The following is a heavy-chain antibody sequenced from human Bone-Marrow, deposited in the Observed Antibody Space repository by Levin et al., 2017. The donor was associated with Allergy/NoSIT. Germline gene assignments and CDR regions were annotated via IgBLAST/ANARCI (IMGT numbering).Heavy chain of an antibody. D-gene: IGHD2-15*01. V-gene: IGHV3-23*01. CDR2: ISGSGGST. CDR3: AKDTVVVVAATPDY. Sequence: SCAASGFTFSSYAMSWVRQAPGKGLEWVSAISGSGGSTYYADSVKGRFTISRDNSKNTLYLQMNSLRAEDTAVYYCAKDTVVVVAATPDYWGQGTLVTVSS. J-gene: IGHJ4*02. CDR1: GFTFSSYA.